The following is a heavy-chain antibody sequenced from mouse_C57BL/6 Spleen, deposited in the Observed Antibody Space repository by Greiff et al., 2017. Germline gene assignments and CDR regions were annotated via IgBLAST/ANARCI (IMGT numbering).Heavy chain of an antibody. V-gene: IGHV1-64*01. J-gene: IGHJ2*01. CDR2: IHPNSGST. CDR3: AREGYSIPGFDY. D-gene: IGHD2-5*01. CDR1: GYTFTSYW. Sequence: QVQLQQPGAELVKPGASVKLSCKASGYTFTSYWMHWVKQRPGQGLEWIGMIHPNSGSTNYNEKFKSKATLTVDKSSSTAYMQLSSLTSEDSAVYYCAREGYSIPGFDYWGQGTTLTVSS.